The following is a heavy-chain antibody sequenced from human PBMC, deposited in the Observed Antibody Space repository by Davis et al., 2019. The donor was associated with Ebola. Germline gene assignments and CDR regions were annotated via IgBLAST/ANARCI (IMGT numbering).Heavy chain of an antibody. V-gene: IGHV3-30-3*01. CDR1: GFTVSSNY. J-gene: IGHJ4*02. D-gene: IGHD4-17*01. Sequence: PGGSLRLSCAASGFTVSSNYMSWVRQAPGKGLEWVAVISYDGSNKYYADSVKGRFTISRDNSKNTLYLQMNSLRADDTAVYYCARWASGYGDYSWVDYWGQGTLATVPS. CDR3: ARWASGYGDYSWVDY. CDR2: ISYDGSNK.